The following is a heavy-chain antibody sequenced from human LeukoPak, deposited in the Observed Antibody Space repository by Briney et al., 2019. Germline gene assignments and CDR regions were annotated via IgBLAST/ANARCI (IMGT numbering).Heavy chain of an antibody. D-gene: IGHD2-21*02. CDR1: GGSVSSGISY. V-gene: IGHV4-39*01. Sequence: SETLSLTCSVSGGSVSSGISYWVWIRQPPGKGLEWIGSIYYSGNTYYNPSLKSRVTISVDTSKNQFSLNLSSVTAADTAVYYCARRGDCGGDCYSDYWGQGTLVSVSS. J-gene: IGHJ4*02. CDR2: IYYSGNT. CDR3: ARRGDCGGDCYSDY.